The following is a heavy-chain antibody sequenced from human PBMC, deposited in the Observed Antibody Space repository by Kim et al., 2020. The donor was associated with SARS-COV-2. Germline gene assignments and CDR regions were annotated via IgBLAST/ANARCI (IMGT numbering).Heavy chain of an antibody. J-gene: IGHJ6*01. CDR1: GFTFSNYS. CDR3: ARDSHYY. Sequence: GGSLRLSCAASGFTFSNYSMNWVRQAPGKGLEWVSSISSSSGGVYYADSVNGRFTIIRDNAKTSLYLQMNILSPEDAAAAYCARDSHYY. V-gene: IGHV3-21*01. CDR2: ISSSSGGV.